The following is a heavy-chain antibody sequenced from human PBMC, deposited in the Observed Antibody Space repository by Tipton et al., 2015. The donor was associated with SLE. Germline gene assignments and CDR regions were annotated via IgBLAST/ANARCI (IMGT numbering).Heavy chain of an antibody. J-gene: IGHJ2*01. V-gene: IGHV4-39*07. Sequence: TLSLTCTVSGGSISSKNYYWGWIRQPPGKGLEWIGSIHYSGSTYDNPSFKSRVTISVDTSKNQFSLKLSSVAAADTAVYYCARASPGVWYFDLRGRGTLVTVSS. CDR3: ARASPGVWYFDL. CDR1: GGSISSKNYY. CDR2: IHYSGST. D-gene: IGHD2-8*01.